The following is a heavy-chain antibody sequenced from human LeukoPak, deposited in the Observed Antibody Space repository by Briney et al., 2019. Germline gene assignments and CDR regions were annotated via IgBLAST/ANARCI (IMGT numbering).Heavy chain of an antibody. D-gene: IGHD6-13*01. Sequence: SETLSLTCTVSGGSISSYYWSWIRQPPGKGLEWIGYIYYSGSTNYNPSLKSRVTISVDTSKNQFSLKLSSVTAADTAVYYCARVVAAEYYYYMDVWGKGNTVTISS. CDR2: IYYSGST. CDR1: GGSISSYY. V-gene: IGHV4-59*01. J-gene: IGHJ6*03. CDR3: ARVVAAEYYYYMDV.